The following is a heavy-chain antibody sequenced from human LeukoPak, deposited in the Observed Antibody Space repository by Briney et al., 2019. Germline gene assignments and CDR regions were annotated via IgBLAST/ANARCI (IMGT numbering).Heavy chain of an antibody. D-gene: IGHD5-18*01. V-gene: IGHV3-21*01. CDR2: ISSSSSYI. Sequence: GGSLRLSCAASGFTFSSYSMNWVGQAPGKGLEWVSSISSSSSYIYYADSVKGRFTISRDNAKNSLYLQMHSLRAEDTAVYYCARDAYSYGSAFDIWGQGTMVTVSS. CDR1: GFTFSSYS. CDR3: ARDAYSYGSAFDI. J-gene: IGHJ3*02.